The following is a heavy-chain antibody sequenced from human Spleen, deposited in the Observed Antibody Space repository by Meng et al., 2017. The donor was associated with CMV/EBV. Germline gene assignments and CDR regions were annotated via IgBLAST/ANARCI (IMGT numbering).Heavy chain of an antibody. CDR2: IYSGGSNT. CDR3: AKAGQRGVVGARYGMDV. D-gene: IGHD1-26*01. J-gene: IGHJ6*02. Sequence: GESLKISCAASGFTFSTYGMSWVRQAPGKGLEWVSVIYSGGSNTYYVDSVNGRFTISRDNSKNTLYLQMNSLRAEDTAVYYCAKAGQRGVVGARYGMDVWGQGTTVTVSS. V-gene: IGHV3-23*03. CDR1: GFTFSTYG.